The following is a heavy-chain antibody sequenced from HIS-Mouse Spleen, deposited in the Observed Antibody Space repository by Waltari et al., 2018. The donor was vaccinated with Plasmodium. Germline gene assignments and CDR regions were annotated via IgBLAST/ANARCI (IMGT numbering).Heavy chain of an antibody. D-gene: IGHD6-13*01. Sequence: QVQLVQSGAEVKKPGASVKVSCKASGYPFTGYYMHWVRQAPGQGLEWMGWINPNSVGTNYAQKFQGRDTMTRDTSSSTAYMELSRLRSDDTAVYYCARVLGYKAAAGTFVEYFQHWGQGTLVTVSS. CDR3: ARVLGYKAAAGTFVEYFQH. CDR1: GYPFTGYY. J-gene: IGHJ1*01. V-gene: IGHV1-2*02. CDR2: INPNSVGT.